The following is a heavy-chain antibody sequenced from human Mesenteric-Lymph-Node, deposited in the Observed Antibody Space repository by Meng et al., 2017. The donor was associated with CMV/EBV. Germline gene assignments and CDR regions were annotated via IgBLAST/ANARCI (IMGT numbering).Heavy chain of an antibody. D-gene: IGHD1-1*01. Sequence: GGSLRLSCVASGFGFSDHFMDWVRQAPGKGLEWVGRIKSKTDGGTTDYAAPVKGRFTISRDDSKNTLYLQMNSLKTEDTAVYYCTGRTTGSPDYWGQGTLVTVSS. CDR3: TGRTTGSPDY. V-gene: IGHV3-15*01. CDR2: IKSKTDGGTT. CDR1: GFGFSDHF. J-gene: IGHJ4*02.